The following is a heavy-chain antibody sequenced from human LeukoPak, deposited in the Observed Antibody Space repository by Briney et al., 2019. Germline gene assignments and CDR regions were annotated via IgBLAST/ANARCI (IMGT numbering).Heavy chain of an antibody. D-gene: IGHD3-22*01. J-gene: IGHJ4*02. Sequence: ASVKVSFMASGYTFTGYYMHWVRQAPGQGGEGMGWINTNSGGTNYAQKFQGRVTMTRHTSISTAYMELSRLRSDDTAVYYCARYYYDSSGYYYSDYWGQGTLVTVSS. CDR1: GYTFTGYY. V-gene: IGHV1-2*02. CDR3: ARYYYDSSGYYYSDY. CDR2: INTNSGGT.